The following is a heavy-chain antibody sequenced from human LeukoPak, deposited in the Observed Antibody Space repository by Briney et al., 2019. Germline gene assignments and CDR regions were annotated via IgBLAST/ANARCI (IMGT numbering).Heavy chain of an antibody. D-gene: IGHD5-24*01. CDR3: ARQGRDGYNWGSGYDAFDI. Sequence: PSETLSLTCVVSDGSICSHYWSWVRQPPGKGLEWIGNIYISGSTNYNPSLKSRVTISVDTSKNHFSLKLSAVTAADTAVYYCARQGRDGYNWGSGYDAFDIWDQGTMVTVSS. CDR1: DGSICSHY. J-gene: IGHJ3*02. CDR2: IYISGST. V-gene: IGHV4-4*09.